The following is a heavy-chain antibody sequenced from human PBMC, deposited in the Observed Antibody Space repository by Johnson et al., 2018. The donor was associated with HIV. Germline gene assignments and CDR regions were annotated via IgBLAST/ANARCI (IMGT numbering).Heavy chain of an antibody. J-gene: IGHJ3*01. D-gene: IGHD1-26*01. CDR1: GFSFSDYG. CDR3: AKGQTVGPPFDL. V-gene: IGHV3-30*02. CDR2: IRSDASKT. Sequence: QVQLVESGGGVVQPGGSLRLSCEASGFSFSDYGIHWVRQAAGKGLEWVAYIRSDASKTFYADSLTGRFTISRDNSKNTLYLQMNSLTADDTAGYYCAKGQTVGPPFDLWGQGTMVTVSS.